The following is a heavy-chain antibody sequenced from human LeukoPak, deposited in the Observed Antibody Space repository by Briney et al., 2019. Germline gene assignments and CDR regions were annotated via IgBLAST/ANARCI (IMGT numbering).Heavy chain of an antibody. Sequence: GGSLRLSYAASGFTFSSYAMSWVRQAPGKGLEWDSAISGSGGSTYYADSVKGRFTISRDNSKNTLYLQMNSLRAEDTAVYYCAKDQYYDSSGGPSDYWGQGTLVTVSS. CDR1: GFTFSSYA. J-gene: IGHJ4*02. V-gene: IGHV3-23*01. D-gene: IGHD3-22*01. CDR2: ISGSGGST. CDR3: AKDQYYDSSGGPSDY.